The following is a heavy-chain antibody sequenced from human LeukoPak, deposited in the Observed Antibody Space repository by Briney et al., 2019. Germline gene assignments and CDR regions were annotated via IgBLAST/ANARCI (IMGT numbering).Heavy chain of an antibody. V-gene: IGHV4-4*02. J-gene: IGHJ4*02. CDR1: GGSISTSYW. Sequence: PSGTLSLTCGVSGGSISTSYWWSWVRQPPGKGLEWIGEIYHSGSTNYNPSLKSRVTISMDKSKNQFSLNMSSVTAADTAVYYCALTSELDMIRGVWYAYWGQGTLVTVSA. CDR3: ALTSELDMIRGVWYAY. CDR2: IYHSGST. D-gene: IGHD3-10*01.